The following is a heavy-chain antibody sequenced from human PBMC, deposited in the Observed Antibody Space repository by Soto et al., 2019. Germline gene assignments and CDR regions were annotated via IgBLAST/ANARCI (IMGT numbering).Heavy chain of an antibody. CDR3: EVTIGY. V-gene: IGHV1-8*01. J-gene: IGHJ4*02. CDR1: GYTFTDYD. Sequence: QVQVVQSRAEVKKPGASVRVSCKTSGYTFTDYDINWVRQATGQGLEWMGWMSPDSGNAGYAQQFQGRVTMTRNTSISTAYMELSSLRSEDTAVYYCEVTIGYWGQGTMVTVSS. CDR2: MSPDSGNA. D-gene: IGHD2-21*02.